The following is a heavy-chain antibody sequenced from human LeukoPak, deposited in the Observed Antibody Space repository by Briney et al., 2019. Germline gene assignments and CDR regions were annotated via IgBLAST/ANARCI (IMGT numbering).Heavy chain of an antibody. D-gene: IGHD1-14*01. CDR2: ISGSGGGT. CDR1: GFTFNTYA. Sequence: GGSLRLSCAASGFTFNTYAMNWVPQAPGEGLEWVSAISGSGGGTYYADSVRGRFTISRDNSRNTLYLQMDSLRAEDTALYYCAKGSGINHYHWIDPWGQGTLFTVSS. J-gene: IGHJ5*02. CDR3: AKGSGINHYHWIDP. V-gene: IGHV3-23*01.